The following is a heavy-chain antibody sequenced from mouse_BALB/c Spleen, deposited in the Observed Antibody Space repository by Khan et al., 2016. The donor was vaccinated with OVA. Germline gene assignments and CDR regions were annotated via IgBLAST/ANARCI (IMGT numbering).Heavy chain of an antibody. CDR3: ARPAYYGYSDY. V-gene: IGHV1S137*01. Sequence: QVQLQQSGPELVRPGVSVKISCKGSGYTFTDYAMYWVKQSHAKSLEWIGLISTYSGNTNYNQKFKGKATMTVDKSSSTDYMELARLTSEDSAIYSCARPAYYGYSDYWGQGTTLTVSS. CDR1: GYTFTDYA. D-gene: IGHD2-10*01. CDR2: ISTYSGNT. J-gene: IGHJ2*01.